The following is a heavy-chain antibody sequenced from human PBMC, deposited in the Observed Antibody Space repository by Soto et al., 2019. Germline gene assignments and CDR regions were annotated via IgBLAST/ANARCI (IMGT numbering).Heavy chain of an antibody. CDR3: GLRIAVVGYYYYYMDV. Sequence: ASVKVSCKASGYTFTSYGISWVRQAPGQGLEWMGWISAYNGNTNYAQKLQGRVTMTTDTSTSTAYMELRSLRSDDTAVYYCGLRIAVVGYYYYYMDVWGKGNTVTVSS. V-gene: IGHV1-18*01. J-gene: IGHJ6*03. CDR1: GYTFTSYG. D-gene: IGHD6-19*01. CDR2: ISAYNGNT.